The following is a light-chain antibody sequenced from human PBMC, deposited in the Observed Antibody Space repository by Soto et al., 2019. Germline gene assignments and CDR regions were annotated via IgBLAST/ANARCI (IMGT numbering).Light chain of an antibody. CDR1: QSVSSNY. Sequence: EIVLTQSPGTLSLSPGERATLSCRASQSVSSNYLAWYQQKPGQAPRPLIYGASSRATGIPDRFSGSGAGTDFTLTISRLVSEDFAVYYCQQYGSSPWKFGQGTKVEIK. V-gene: IGKV3-20*01. CDR3: QQYGSSPWK. J-gene: IGKJ1*01. CDR2: GAS.